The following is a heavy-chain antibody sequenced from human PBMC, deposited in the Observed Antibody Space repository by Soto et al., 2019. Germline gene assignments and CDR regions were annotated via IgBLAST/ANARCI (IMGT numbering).Heavy chain of an antibody. V-gene: IGHV3-73*01. J-gene: IGHJ4*02. CDR1: GFTFSGSA. CDR3: TRPGLCSSTSCFRN. Sequence: EVQLVESGGGLVQPGGSLKLSCAASGFTFSGSAMHWVRQASGKGLEWLGRIRSKTNSYAKAYAASAKNRFTISRDDSKNTAYLQMNSLKTEDTAVYYCTRPGLCSSTSCFRNWGQGTLVTVSS. D-gene: IGHD2-2*01. CDR2: IRSKTNSYAK.